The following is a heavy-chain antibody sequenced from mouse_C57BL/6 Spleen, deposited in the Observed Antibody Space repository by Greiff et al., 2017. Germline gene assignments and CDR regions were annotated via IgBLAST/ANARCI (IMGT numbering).Heavy chain of an antibody. V-gene: IGHV14-3*01. Sequence: EVQRVESVAELVRPGASVKLSCTASGFNIKNTYMHWVKQRPEQGLEWIGRIDPANGNTKYAPKFQGKATITADTSSNTAYLQLSSLTSEDTAIYYCASPFYYGNPYYAMDYWGQGTSVTVSS. D-gene: IGHD2-1*01. CDR3: ASPFYYGNPYYAMDY. CDR2: IDPANGNT. CDR1: GFNIKNTY. J-gene: IGHJ4*01.